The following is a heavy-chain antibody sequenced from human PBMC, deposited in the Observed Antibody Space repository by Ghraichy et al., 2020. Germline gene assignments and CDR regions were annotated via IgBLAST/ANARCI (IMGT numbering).Heavy chain of an antibody. Sequence: GESLNISCVASGLTFSSYAMTWVRQAPGKGLEWVSSISAGGGSAYYADSVKGRFSISRDNSKDTMYLQMNSLRAEDAAVYFCAKAWGYCSGGTCPPYNWFDPWGQGTRVT. CDR2: ISAGGGSA. D-gene: IGHD2-15*01. V-gene: IGHV3-23*01. CDR1: GLTFSSYA. CDR3: AKAWGYCSGGTCPPYNWFDP. J-gene: IGHJ5*02.